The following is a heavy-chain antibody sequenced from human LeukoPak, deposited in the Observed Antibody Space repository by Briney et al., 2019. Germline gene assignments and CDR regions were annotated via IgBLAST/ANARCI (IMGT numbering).Heavy chain of an antibody. CDR2: ISGSGGST. V-gene: IGHV3-23*01. J-gene: IGHJ4*02. D-gene: IGHD2-15*01. Sequence: GGSLRLSCAASGFTFSGYAMSWVRQAPGKGLEWVSAISGSGGSTYYADSVKGRFTISRDNSKNTLYLQMNSLRAEDTAVYYCATQGVAIVVVVAATREFDYWGQGTLVTVSS. CDR1: GFTFSGYA. CDR3: ATQGVAIVVVVAATREFDY.